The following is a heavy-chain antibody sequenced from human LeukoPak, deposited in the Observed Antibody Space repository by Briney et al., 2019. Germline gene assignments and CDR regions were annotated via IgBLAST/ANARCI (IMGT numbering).Heavy chain of an antibody. CDR2: ISSSGSTI. V-gene: IGHV3-11*01. CDR1: GSTFSDYY. CDR3: ARVASSGYFSRYYFDY. J-gene: IGHJ4*02. D-gene: IGHD3-22*01. Sequence: PGGSLRLSCAASGSTFSDYYMSWIRQAPGKGLEWVSYISSSGSTIYYADSVKGRFTISRDNAKNSLYLQMNSLRAEDTAVYYRARVASSGYFSRYYFDYWGQGTLVTVSS.